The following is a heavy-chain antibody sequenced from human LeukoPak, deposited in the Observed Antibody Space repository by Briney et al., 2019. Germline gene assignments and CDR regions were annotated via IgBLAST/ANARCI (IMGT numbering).Heavy chain of an antibody. J-gene: IGHJ4*02. Sequence: PGGSLRLSCAASGFTFTNYAMSWVRQAPGKGLEWVSGIRSSGADTFYADSVKGRFTISRDNSQNTLFLQMSSLRSEDTAVYYCARGPGGREATNWGQGTLVTVSS. V-gene: IGHV3-23*01. D-gene: IGHD3-16*01. CDR1: GFTFTNYA. CDR2: IRSSGADT. CDR3: ARGPGGREATN.